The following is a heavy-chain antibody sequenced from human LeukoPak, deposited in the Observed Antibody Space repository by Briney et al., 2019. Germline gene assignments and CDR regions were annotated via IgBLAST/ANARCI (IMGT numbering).Heavy chain of an antibody. J-gene: IGHJ3*02. D-gene: IGHD2-2*01. CDR3: ARQGSRRAFDI. Sequence: SETLSLTCTVSGGSISSSSYYWGWIRQPPGKGLEWIGSSYYSGSTYYNPSLKSLVTISVDTSTNQFSLKLSSVTAADTAVYYCARQGSRRAFDIWGQGTMVTVSS. CDR2: SYYSGST. V-gene: IGHV4-39*01. CDR1: GGSISSSSYY.